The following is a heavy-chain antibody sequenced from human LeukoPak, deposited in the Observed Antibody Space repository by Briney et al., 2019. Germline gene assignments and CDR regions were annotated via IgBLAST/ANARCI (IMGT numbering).Heavy chain of an antibody. V-gene: IGHV3-7*04. CDR3: AGDVRPDY. CDR2: IKQDGTEK. J-gene: IGHJ4*02. CDR1: GFTFSSYW. D-gene: IGHD6-6*01. Sequence: GGSLRLSCAASGFTFSSYWMSWVRQAPGEGLEWVANIKQDGTEKYYMDSVKGRFSISRDNAKNSLYLHMNALRAEDTAVYYCAGDVRPDYWGQGTLVTVST.